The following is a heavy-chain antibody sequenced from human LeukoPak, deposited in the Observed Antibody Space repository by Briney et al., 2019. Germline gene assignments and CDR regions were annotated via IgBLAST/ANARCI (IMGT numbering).Heavy chain of an antibody. D-gene: IGHD6-13*01. CDR1: GGSVSSYY. CDR3: ARDEVEGSSNAFDI. V-gene: IGHV4-59*02. CDR2: IYYSRTT. J-gene: IGHJ3*02. Sequence: SETLSLTFTVSGGSVSSYYWDWIRQPPGKGLEWICYIYYSRTTNYHPSLKSRVTISVDSSKNQFSLKLSSVTAADTAVYYCARDEVEGSSNAFDIWGQGTMVTVSS.